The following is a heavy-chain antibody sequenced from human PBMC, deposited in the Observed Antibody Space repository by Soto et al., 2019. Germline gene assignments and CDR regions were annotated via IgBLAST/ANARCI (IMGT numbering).Heavy chain of an antibody. CDR1: GDAMRGYHFY. J-gene: IGHJ4*02. Sequence: SETLSLTCSVSGDAMRGYHFYWGWIRQAPGKGLEWIGSAYFSGGNTYYSPSLKSRVSISVDTSKNEFSLRLTSLTAADTAVYFCAYGSSSAWIDYWGQGTLVTVSS. D-gene: IGHD6-25*01. CDR2: AYFSGGNT. V-gene: IGHV4-39*01. CDR3: AYGSSSAWIDY.